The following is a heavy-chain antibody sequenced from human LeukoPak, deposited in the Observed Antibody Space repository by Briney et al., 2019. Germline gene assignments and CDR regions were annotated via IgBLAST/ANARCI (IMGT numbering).Heavy chain of an antibody. J-gene: IGHJ5*02. Sequence: GGSLRLSCAASGFTFSSYSMNWVRQAPGKGLEWVSYISSSSTVYYADSVKGRFTISRDSAKNSLYLQMNSLRAEDTAVYYCARDALYYYDSSGFNWFDPWGQGTLVTVSS. CDR3: ARDALYYYDSSGFNWFDP. D-gene: IGHD3-22*01. CDR1: GFTFSSYS. V-gene: IGHV3-48*01. CDR2: ISSSSTV.